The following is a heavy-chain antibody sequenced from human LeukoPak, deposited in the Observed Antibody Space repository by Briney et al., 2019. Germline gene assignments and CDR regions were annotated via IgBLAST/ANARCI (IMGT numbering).Heavy chain of an antibody. Sequence: PGGSLRLSCAASGFIFSDYYMSWIRQAPGKGLEWVSYISSSGNTKYYADSVKGRFTISRDNAKNSLSLQMNSLRAEDTAVYYCARDGGSAWFFRYWGQGTLVTVSS. CDR1: GFIFSDYY. CDR3: ARDGGSAWFFRY. CDR2: ISSSGNTK. D-gene: IGHD6-19*01. V-gene: IGHV3-11*04. J-gene: IGHJ4*02.